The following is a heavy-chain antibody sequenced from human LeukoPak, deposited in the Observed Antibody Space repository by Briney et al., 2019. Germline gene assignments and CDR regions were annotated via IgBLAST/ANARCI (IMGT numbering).Heavy chain of an antibody. V-gene: IGHV3-74*01. CDR3: ARSAPYSYYGMDV. J-gene: IGHJ6*02. CDR2: INSDGSST. Sequence: PGGSLRLSCAASGFTFSSYWMHWVRQAPGKGLVWVSRINSDGSSTSYADSVKGRITISRGNAKNTLYLQMNSLRAEDTAVYYCARSAPYSYYGMDVWGQGTTVTVSS. CDR1: GFTFSSYW.